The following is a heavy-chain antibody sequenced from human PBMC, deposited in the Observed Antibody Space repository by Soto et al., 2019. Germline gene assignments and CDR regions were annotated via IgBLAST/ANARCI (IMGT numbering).Heavy chain of an antibody. Sequence: ASVKVSCKASGYTFTVYYMHWVRQAPGQGLEWMGWINPKSGGTMYPQKFQGRVTMTWDTSISTAYMALTRLRSDDTAVYYCARDLAKGGGSAGFDYWGQGTLVTVAS. CDR2: INPKSGGT. CDR3: ARDLAKGGGSAGFDY. D-gene: IGHD1-26*01. V-gene: IGHV1-2*02. CDR1: GYTFTVYY. J-gene: IGHJ4*02.